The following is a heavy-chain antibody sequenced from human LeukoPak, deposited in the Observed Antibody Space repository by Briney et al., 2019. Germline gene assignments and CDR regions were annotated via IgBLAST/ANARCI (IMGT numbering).Heavy chain of an antibody. CDR3: ARSTTLYNWFDP. V-gene: IGHV3-7*01. Sequence: GGSLRLSCAASGFTLSSYSMNWVRQAPGKGLEWVANIKQDGSEKYYVDSVKGRFTISRDNAKNSLYLQMNSLRAEDTAVYYCARSTTLYNWFDPWGQGTLVTVSS. D-gene: IGHD4-17*01. CDR1: GFTLSSYS. CDR2: IKQDGSEK. J-gene: IGHJ5*02.